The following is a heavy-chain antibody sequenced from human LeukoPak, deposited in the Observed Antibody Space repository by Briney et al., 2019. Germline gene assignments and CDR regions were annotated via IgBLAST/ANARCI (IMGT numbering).Heavy chain of an antibody. Sequence: QPGGSLRLSCAASGFTFSSYEMNWVRQAPGKGLEWVSYISSSGSTIYYADSVKGRSTISRDNAKNSLYLQMNSLRAEDTAVYYCARDGVSRDGYNAFDYWGQGTLVTVSS. J-gene: IGHJ4*02. V-gene: IGHV3-48*03. CDR2: ISSSGSTI. CDR1: GFTFSSYE. CDR3: ARDGVSRDGYNAFDY. D-gene: IGHD5-24*01.